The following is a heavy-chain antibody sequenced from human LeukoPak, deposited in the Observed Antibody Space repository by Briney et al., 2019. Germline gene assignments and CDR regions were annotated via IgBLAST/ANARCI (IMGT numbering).Heavy chain of an antibody. CDR1: GFTFSKSL. Sequence: VGSLRLSCAASGFTFSKSLMAWVRQAPGKGLEWVANIKQDGRAKDYVDSLKGRFTISRDNPKKSLYLQMNSLRCAATAVDYCARDTDGSLDYWGQGTLVTVAS. CDR2: IKQDGRAK. D-gene: IGHD1-26*01. V-gene: IGHV3-7*01. CDR3: ARDTDGSLDY. J-gene: IGHJ4*02.